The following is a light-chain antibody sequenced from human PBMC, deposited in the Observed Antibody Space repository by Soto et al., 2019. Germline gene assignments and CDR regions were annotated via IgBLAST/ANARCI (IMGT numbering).Light chain of an antibody. CDR1: SSDVGGYKY. Sequence: QSVLTQPASVSGSPGQSITISCTGTSSDVGGYKYVSWYQQHPGKAPKLMIYEVSNRPSGVSNRFSGSKSGNTASLTISGLQAEDEADYYCSSYTSSSTPYVFGTGTKVTV. J-gene: IGLJ1*01. CDR3: SSYTSSSTPYV. CDR2: EVS. V-gene: IGLV2-14*01.